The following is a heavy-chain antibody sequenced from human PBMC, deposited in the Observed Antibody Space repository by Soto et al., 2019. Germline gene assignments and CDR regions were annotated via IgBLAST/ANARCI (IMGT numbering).Heavy chain of an antibody. CDR2: INHSGST. J-gene: IGHJ4*02. V-gene: IGHV4-34*01. Sequence: TSETLSLTCAVYGGSFSGYYWSWIRQPQGKGLEWIGEINHSGSTNYNPSLKSRVTISVDASKNQFSLNLSSVTAADTAVYYCARSRGKWLVLGNYFDYWGQGTLVTVSS. D-gene: IGHD6-19*01. CDR1: GGSFSGYY. CDR3: ARSRGKWLVLGNYFDY.